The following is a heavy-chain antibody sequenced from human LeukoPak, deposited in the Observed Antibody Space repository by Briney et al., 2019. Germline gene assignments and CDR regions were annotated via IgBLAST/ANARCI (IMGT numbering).Heavy chain of an antibody. V-gene: IGHV1-69*04. CDR3: ARAYGSGSYYNVLDY. Sequence: GASVKVSCKASGGTFSSYAISWVRQASGQGLEWMGRIIPILGIANYAQKFQGRVTITADKSTSTAYMELSSLRSEDTAVYYCARAYGSGSYYNVLDYWGQGTLVTVSS. CDR2: IIPILGIA. CDR1: GGTFSSYA. D-gene: IGHD3-10*01. J-gene: IGHJ4*02.